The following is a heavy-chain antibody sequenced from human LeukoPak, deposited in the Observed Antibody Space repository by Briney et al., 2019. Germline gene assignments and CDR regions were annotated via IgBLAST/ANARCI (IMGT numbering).Heavy chain of an antibody. CDR1: GYTFTSYG. Sequence: ASVTVSCTASGYTFTSYGISWVRQAPGQGLEWMGWISAYNGNTNYAQKLQGRVTMTTDTSTSTAYMELRSLRSDDTAVYYCARAPLYCGGDCWFDPWGQGTLVTVSS. D-gene: IGHD2-21*02. V-gene: IGHV1-18*01. CDR3: ARAPLYCGGDCWFDP. J-gene: IGHJ5*02. CDR2: ISAYNGNT.